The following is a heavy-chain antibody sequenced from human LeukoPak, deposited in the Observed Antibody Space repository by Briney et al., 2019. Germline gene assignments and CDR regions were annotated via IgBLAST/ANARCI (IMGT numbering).Heavy chain of an antibody. CDR2: FFYSGST. V-gene: IGHV4-39*07. D-gene: IGHD3-10*01. Sequence: SETLSLTCTVSGGSISSSTYSWGWIRQPPGKGLEWIGSFFYSGSTYYNPSLNSRVTISADTSKNQFSLKLNSVTAADTAVYYSARSWGGPYYYGSGSYYPGEDWFDPWGQGTLVTVSS. J-gene: IGHJ5*02. CDR1: GGSISSSTYS. CDR3: ARSWGGPYYYGSGSYYPGEDWFDP.